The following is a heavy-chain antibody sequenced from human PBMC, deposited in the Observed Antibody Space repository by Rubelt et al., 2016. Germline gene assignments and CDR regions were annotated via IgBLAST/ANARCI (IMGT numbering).Heavy chain of an antibody. CDR3: ARAQALYYYDSSGYEYGMDV. D-gene: IGHD3-22*01. V-gene: IGHV3-21*01. CDR2: ISSSSSYI. Sequence: SGFTFSSYSMNWVRQAPGKGLEWVSSISSSSSYIYYADSVKGRFTISRDNAKNSLYLQMNSLRAEDTAVYYCARAQALYYYDSSGYEYGMDVWGQGTTVTVSS. J-gene: IGHJ6*02. CDR1: GFTFSSYS.